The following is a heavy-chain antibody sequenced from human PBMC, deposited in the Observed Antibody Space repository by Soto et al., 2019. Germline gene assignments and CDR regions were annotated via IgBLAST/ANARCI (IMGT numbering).Heavy chain of an antibody. CDR2: ISSSSSYI. D-gene: IGHD6-6*01. CDR1: GFTYSSYS. V-gene: IGHV3-21*01. Sequence: EVQLVESGGGLVKPGGSLRLSCAASGFTYSSYSMNWVRQAPGKGLEWVSSISSSSSYIYYADSVKGRFTISRDNAMNSLYLQMNSLRAEDTAVYYCARDERRGSSGGYFDYWGQGTLVTVSS. J-gene: IGHJ4*02. CDR3: ARDERRGSSGGYFDY.